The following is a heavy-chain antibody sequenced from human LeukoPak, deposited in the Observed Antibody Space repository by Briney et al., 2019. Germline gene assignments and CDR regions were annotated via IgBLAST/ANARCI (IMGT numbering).Heavy chain of an antibody. J-gene: IGHJ4*02. CDR2: TSSSDPGT. Sequence: GGSLRLSCAASGFPLSSYAMSWVRQASGKGLEWVSATSSSDPGTYYADSVRGRFTISRDNSKNTLYLQLNSLRAEDMAVYYCARASTYYYDSSGACFDYWGQGTLVTVSS. CDR3: ARASTYYYDSSGACFDY. D-gene: IGHD3-22*01. V-gene: IGHV3-23*01. CDR1: GFPLSSYA.